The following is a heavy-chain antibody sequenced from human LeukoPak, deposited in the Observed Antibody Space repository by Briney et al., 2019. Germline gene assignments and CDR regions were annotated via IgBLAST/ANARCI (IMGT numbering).Heavy chain of an antibody. V-gene: IGHV3-23*01. CDR1: VFTFRSYS. Sequence: GGSLRLSCVASVFTFRSYSMNWVRQAPGKGPEWVSGISESGVGSNYADSVKGRFTTSRDNSKNTLYLQMNSLRAEDTAVYYCAKVRVGATIDDWGQGTLVTVSS. CDR2: ISESGVGS. D-gene: IGHD1-26*01. J-gene: IGHJ4*02. CDR3: AKVRVGATIDD.